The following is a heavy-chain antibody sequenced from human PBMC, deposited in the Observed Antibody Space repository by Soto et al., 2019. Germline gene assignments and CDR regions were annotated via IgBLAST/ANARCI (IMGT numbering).Heavy chain of an antibody. CDR1: GFTFSSYS. CDR2: ISSSSSTI. Sequence: GGSLRLSCAASGFTFSSYSMNWVRQAPGKGLEWVSYISSSSSTIYYADSVKGRFTISRDNAKNSLYLQMNSLRAEDTAVYYCARAGYYGSGSYWYFDLWGRGTLVTVSS. CDR3: ARAGYYGSGSYWYFDL. J-gene: IGHJ2*01. V-gene: IGHV3-48*04. D-gene: IGHD3-10*01.